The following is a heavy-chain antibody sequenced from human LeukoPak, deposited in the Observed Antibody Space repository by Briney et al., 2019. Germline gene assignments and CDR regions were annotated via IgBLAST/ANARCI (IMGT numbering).Heavy chain of an antibody. CDR1: GGSISNGGYY. V-gene: IGHV4-34*01. CDR2: INHSGST. J-gene: IGHJ4*02. D-gene: IGHD3-22*01. Sequence: PSQTLSLTCTVSGGSISNGGYYWSWIRQPPGKGLEWIGEINHSGSTNYNPSLKSRVTISVDTSKNQFSLKLSSVTAADTAVYYCARGGTMIAVDYWGQGTLVTVSS. CDR3: ARGGTMIAVDY.